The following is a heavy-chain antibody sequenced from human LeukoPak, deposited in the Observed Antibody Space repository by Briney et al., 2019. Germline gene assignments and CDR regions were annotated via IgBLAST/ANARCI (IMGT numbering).Heavy chain of an antibody. J-gene: IGHJ3*02. CDR2: IYYSGST. D-gene: IGHD3-3*01. CDR1: GGSISSSSYY. Sequence: PSETLSLTCTVSGGSISSSSYYWGWIRQPPGKGLEWIGSIYYSGSTYYNPSLKSRVTISVDTSKNQFSLKLSSVTAADTAVYYCARPVGRYDFRSGYFNAFDIWGQGTMVTVSS. CDR3: ARPVGRYDFRSGYFNAFDI. V-gene: IGHV4-39*01.